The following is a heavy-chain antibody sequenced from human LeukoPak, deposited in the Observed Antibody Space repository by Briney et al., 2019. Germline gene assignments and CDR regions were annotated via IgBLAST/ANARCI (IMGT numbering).Heavy chain of an antibody. CDR3: ARYAPPYYDFWSGYYPYYYYYMDV. CDR1: GYTFTSYA. J-gene: IGHJ6*03. V-gene: IGHV7-4-1*02. D-gene: IGHD3-3*01. Sequence: ASVKVSCKASGYTFTSYAMNWVRQAPGQGLEWMGWINTNTGNPTYAQGFTGRFVFSLDTSVSTAYLQISSLKAEDTAVYYCARYAPPYYDFWSGYYPYYYYYMDVWGKGTTVTVSS. CDR2: INTNTGNP.